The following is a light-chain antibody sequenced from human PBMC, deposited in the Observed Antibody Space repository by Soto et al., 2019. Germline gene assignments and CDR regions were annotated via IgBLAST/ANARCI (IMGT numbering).Light chain of an antibody. J-gene: IGLJ1*01. CDR1: SSDVGYYDY. CDR3: QSYDNSLSVYV. Sequence: QSALTQPPSASGFPGQSVTISCTGTSSDVGYYDYVSWYQQHPGKAPKLVIYEVTKRPSGVPDRVSASKSGNTASLTVSGLRAEDEADYYCQSYDNSLSVYVFGTGTKLTVL. V-gene: IGLV2-8*01. CDR2: EVT.